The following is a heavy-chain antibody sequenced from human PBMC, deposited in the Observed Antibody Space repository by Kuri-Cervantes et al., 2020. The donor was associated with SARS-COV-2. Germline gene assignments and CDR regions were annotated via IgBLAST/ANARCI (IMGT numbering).Heavy chain of an antibody. D-gene: IGHD3-22*01. CDR2: INHSGST. V-gene: IGHV4-34*09. J-gene: IGHJ6*02. CDR3: ARDRPPHYDSSGYSYYYYGVDV. Sequence: SCAVYGGSFSGYYWSWIRQPPGKGLEWIGEINHSGSTNYNPSLKSRVTISVDTSKNQFSLKLSSVTAADTAVYYCARDRPPHYDSSGYSYYYYGVDVWGQGTTVTVSS. CDR1: GGSFSGYY.